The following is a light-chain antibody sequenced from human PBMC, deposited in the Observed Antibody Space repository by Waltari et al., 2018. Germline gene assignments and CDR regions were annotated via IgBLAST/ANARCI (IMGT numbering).Light chain of an antibody. V-gene: IGLV3-10*01. Sequence: SYELTQPPSVSVSPGQTARTTCPGEALPKKYAYWYQQKAGQAPVLFIYEDNKRPSGIPERISGSSSGTMATLTVSGAQVEDEADYYCYSTDSSGNHRVFGGGTRLTVL. J-gene: IGLJ2*01. CDR2: EDN. CDR1: ALPKKY. CDR3: YSTDSSGNHRV.